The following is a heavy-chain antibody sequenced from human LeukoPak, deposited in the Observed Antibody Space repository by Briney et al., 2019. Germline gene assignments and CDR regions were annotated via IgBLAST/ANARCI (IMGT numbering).Heavy chain of an antibody. J-gene: IGHJ4*02. Sequence: SQTLSLTCAISVDSVSSNSAAWNWIRQSPSRGLKWLGRTYYRSKWYYDYAVAVKSRISINPDTSKNQFSLQLSSVTPEDTAVYYCARDPVGGSSIFDYWGQGTLVTVSS. D-gene: IGHD3-16*01. CDR3: ARDPVGGSSIFDY. CDR1: VDSVSSNSAA. CDR2: TYYRSKWYY. V-gene: IGHV6-1*01.